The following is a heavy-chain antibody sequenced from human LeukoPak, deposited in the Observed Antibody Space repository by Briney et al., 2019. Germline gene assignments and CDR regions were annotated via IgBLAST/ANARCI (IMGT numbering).Heavy chain of an antibody. CDR3: ARDERAGSGWYFVY. CDR2: ISYSSSTI. Sequence: GGSLRLSCAASGFTFSSYSMSWVRQAPGKGLEWVSYISYSSSTIYYADSVKGRFTISRDNAKNSLYLQMNSLRDEDTAVYYCARDERAGSGWYFVYWGQGTLVTVSS. D-gene: IGHD6-19*01. J-gene: IGHJ4*02. V-gene: IGHV3-48*02. CDR1: GFTFSSYS.